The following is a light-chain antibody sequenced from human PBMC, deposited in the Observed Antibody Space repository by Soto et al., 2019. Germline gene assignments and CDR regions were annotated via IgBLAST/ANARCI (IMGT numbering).Light chain of an antibody. CDR3: QQYGSSPYT. CDR2: GAS. V-gene: IGKV3-20*01. J-gene: IGKJ2*01. CDR1: QSISNNY. Sequence: EIVLTQSPGTLSLSSGERAPLSCRASQSISNNYLAWYQQKPGQAPRLVIYGASSRATGVPDRFSGSGSGTDFTLTISRLEPEDFAVYYCQQYGSSPYTFGQWTKLEIK.